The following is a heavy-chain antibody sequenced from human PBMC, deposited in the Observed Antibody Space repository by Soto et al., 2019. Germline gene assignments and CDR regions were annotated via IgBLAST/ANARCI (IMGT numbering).Heavy chain of an antibody. D-gene: IGHD2-2*02. V-gene: IGHV3-21*01. CDR3: AREYTAWPLAYGLDV. Sequence: GGSLRLSCISSGFTFRTYTMNWVRQAPGKGLEWVSGIRGFSPYTFYAESVKGRFTISRDNAKNSVSLQMNSLRAEDTAVYYCAREYTAWPLAYGLDVWGQGTTVTVSS. CDR1: GFTFRTYT. J-gene: IGHJ6*02. CDR2: IRGFSPYT.